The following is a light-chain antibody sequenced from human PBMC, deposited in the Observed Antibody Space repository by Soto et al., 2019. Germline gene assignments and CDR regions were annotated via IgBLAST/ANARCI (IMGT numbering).Light chain of an antibody. Sequence: QSVLTQPPSASGTPGQRVTISCSGSGSSIGTNTVNWYRQLPGTAPKLLIYGDNQRPSGGPDRFSGSKSGTSASLAISGLQSEDEAEYYCAAWDGSLNNVLFGGGTELTVL. V-gene: IGLV1-44*01. CDR3: AAWDGSLNNVL. CDR1: GSSIGTNT. J-gene: IGLJ2*01. CDR2: GDN.